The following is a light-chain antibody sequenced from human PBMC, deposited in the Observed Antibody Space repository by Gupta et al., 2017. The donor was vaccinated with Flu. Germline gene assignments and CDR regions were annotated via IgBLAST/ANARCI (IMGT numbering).Light chain of an antibody. CDR2: SAS. Sequence: EIVLTPSPGTLSLSPGARATLSCRASQSVSSSFLDWYQQKPGQAPRLLIYSASSRVTGIPDRFSGSGSGTDFTLTISRLEPEDFAVYYSQQYDTSLLFTFGPGTKVEIK. J-gene: IGKJ3*01. CDR1: QSVSSSF. CDR3: QQYDTSLLFT. V-gene: IGKV3-20*01.